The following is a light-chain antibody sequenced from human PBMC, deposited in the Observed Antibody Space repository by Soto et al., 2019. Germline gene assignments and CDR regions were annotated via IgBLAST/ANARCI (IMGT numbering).Light chain of an antibody. CDR2: EGN. V-gene: IGLV2-23*01. J-gene: IGLJ1*01. Sequence: QLVLTQPASVSGSPGQSITISCTGTSSDAGSHNLVSWYQQHPGKAPLVLIYEGNKRPSGVSSRFSGSASGYTASLTISGLQAEDEANYYCCSYAGSSTYVFGTGTKLTVL. CDR1: SSDAGSHNL. CDR3: CSYAGSSTYV.